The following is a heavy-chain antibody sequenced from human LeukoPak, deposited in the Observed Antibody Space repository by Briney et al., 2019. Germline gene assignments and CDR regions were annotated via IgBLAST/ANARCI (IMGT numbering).Heavy chain of an antibody. V-gene: IGHV3-23*01. CDR1: GFTFSSYA. CDR2: TSGSGGLT. CDR3: AKAPGYCSGSTCYLYFDY. D-gene: IGHD2-2*01. J-gene: IGHJ4*02. Sequence: PGGSLRLSCAASGFTFSSYAMSWVRQAPGKGLEWVSTTSGSGGLTYYGDAVKGRFTISRDNSKNTLYLQVSSLRAEDTAVYYCAKAPGYCSGSTCYLYFDYWGQGTLVTVSS.